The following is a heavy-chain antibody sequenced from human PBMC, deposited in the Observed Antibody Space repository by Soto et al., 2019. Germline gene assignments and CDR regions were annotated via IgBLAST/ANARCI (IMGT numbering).Heavy chain of an antibody. Sequence: ASVKVSCKVSGYTFTSYGMSWMRQAPGQGLEWMGWISTYNGNTNYAQNLQGRVSMTTDTSTSTAYMELRSLRSDDTAVYYCASRSGTYPYYFDYWGQGTLVNVSS. CDR3: ASRSGTYPYYFDY. D-gene: IGHD1-26*01. V-gene: IGHV1-18*01. CDR1: GYTFTSYG. J-gene: IGHJ4*02. CDR2: ISTYNGNT.